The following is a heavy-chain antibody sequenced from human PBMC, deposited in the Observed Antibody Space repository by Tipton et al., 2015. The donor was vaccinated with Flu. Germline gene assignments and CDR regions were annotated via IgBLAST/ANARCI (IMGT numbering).Heavy chain of an antibody. D-gene: IGHD3-10*02. V-gene: IGHV4-38-2*01. CDR2: IFPSGSG. CDR1: GDAIRSNYL. Sequence: TLSLTCSVSGDAIRSNYLWGWIRQPPGRGLEWIGNIFPSGSGYLNPALKSRVAMSVDTSKNQFSLKLSSVTAADTAVYYCARHTGDSVRGVIDYWGQGTLVAVSS. J-gene: IGHJ4*02. CDR3: ARHTGDSVRGVIDY.